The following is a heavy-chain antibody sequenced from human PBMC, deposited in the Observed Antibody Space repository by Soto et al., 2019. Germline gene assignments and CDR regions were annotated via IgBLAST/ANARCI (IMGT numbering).Heavy chain of an antibody. V-gene: IGHV2-5*02. J-gene: IGHJ3*02. CDR3: AHRLYASSDDAFDI. D-gene: IGHD2-2*01. Sequence: QITLKESGPTLVKPTQTLTVTCTFSGFSLTTSGVGVGWIRQPPGNALAWLALIYWDDEKRYSPSLQSRRTITKDTSKNQVDLTVTNMNPADTGTYYCAHRLYASSDDAFDILGQGTMVYVSS. CDR2: IYWDDEK. CDR1: GFSLTTSGVG.